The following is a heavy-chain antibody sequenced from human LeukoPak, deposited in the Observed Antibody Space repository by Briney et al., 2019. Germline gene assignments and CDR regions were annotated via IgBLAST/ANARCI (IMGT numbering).Heavy chain of an antibody. CDR1: GFTFSDYY. V-gene: IGHV3-11*04. CDR2: ISSSGSTI. J-gene: IGHJ4*02. Sequence: KPGGSLRLSCAASGFTFSDYYMSWIRQAPGKGLEWVSYISSSGSTIYYADSVKGRFTISRDNAKNSLYRQMKSLRAEDTAVYYCARESSTSLTVDYWGQGTLVTVSS. CDR3: ARESSTSLTVDY. D-gene: IGHD2-2*01.